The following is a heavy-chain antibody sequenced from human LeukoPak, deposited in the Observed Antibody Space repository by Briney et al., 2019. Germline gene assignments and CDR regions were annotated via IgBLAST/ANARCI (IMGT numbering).Heavy chain of an antibody. D-gene: IGHD6-13*01. CDR2: IIPTFGTA. CDR1: RGTFSSYA. J-gene: IGHJ4*02. CDR3: ARGGSSSLGSFDY. Sequence: SVTVSCKASRGTFSSYAISWVRQAPGQGLEWMGGIIPTFGTANYAQKFQGRVTITADESTSTAYMELSSLRSEDTAVYYCARGGSSSLGSFDYWGQGTLVTVSS. V-gene: IGHV1-69*13.